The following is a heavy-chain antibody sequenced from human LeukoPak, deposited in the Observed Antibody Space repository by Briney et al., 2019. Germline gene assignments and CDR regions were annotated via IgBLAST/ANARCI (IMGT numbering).Heavy chain of an antibody. J-gene: IGHJ6*02. CDR1: GYIFTSYA. Sequence: WASVKVSCKASGYIFTSYAMNWARQAPGQGLEWMGWINTNTGNPTYAQGFTGRFVFSLDASVSTAYLQISSLKAEDTAVYYCARGTIFGVVNMDVWGQGTTVTVSS. CDR2: INTNTGNP. V-gene: IGHV7-4-1*02. D-gene: IGHD3-3*01. CDR3: ARGTIFGVVNMDV.